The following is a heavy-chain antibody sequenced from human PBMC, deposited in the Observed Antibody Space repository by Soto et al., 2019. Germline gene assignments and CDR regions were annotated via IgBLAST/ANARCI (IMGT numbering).Heavy chain of an antibody. CDR1: GGTFSSYA. CDR2: IIPIFGTA. J-gene: IGHJ5*02. D-gene: IGHD5-12*01. CDR3: ARDRTSGIVATITWFDP. V-gene: IGHV1-69*01. Sequence: VKVSCKASGGTFSSYAISWVRQAPGQGLEWMGGIIPIFGTANYAQKFQGRVTITADESTSTAYMELSSLRSEDTAVYYCARDRTSGIVATITWFDPWGQGTLVTVSS.